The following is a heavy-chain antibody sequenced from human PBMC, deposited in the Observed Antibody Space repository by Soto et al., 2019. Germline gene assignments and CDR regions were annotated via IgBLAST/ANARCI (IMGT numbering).Heavy chain of an antibody. CDR1: GLTFRSCG. V-gene: IGHV3-33*01. CDR2: IWYDGSNK. CDR3: ARGGTTIFGVVIIENYYYGMDV. Sequence: GGSLRLSCAVSGLTFRSCGMHWVRQAPGKGLEWVAVIWYDGSNKYYADSVKGRFTISRDNSKNTLYLQMNSLRAEDTAVYYCARGGTTIFGVVIIENYYYGMDVWGQGTTVTVSS. D-gene: IGHD3-3*01. J-gene: IGHJ6*02.